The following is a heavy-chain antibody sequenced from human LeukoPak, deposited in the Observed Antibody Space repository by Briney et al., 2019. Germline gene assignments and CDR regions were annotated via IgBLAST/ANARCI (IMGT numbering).Heavy chain of an antibody. Sequence: GVSLRLSYTASGFTFCNHGMHWVRQAPGKGLDWVAVISYDGSENYCADSVKGRFTVSRDNSKNTLYLQMNSLRPEDTALYYCARDLSGSYATDYWGQGTLVIVSS. J-gene: IGHJ4*02. CDR2: ISYDGSEN. D-gene: IGHD1-26*01. V-gene: IGHV3-30-3*01. CDR3: ARDLSGSYATDY. CDR1: GFTFCNHG.